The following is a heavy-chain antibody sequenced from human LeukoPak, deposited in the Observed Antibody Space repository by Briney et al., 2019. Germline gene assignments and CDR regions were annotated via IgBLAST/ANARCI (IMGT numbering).Heavy chain of an antibody. CDR3: AKEREIYSGYDPTRFYYFDY. CDR1: GFAFGSYA. J-gene: IGHJ4*02. V-gene: IGHV3-23*01. D-gene: IGHD5-12*01. Sequence: GGSLRLSCAVSGFAFGSYAMSWVRQAPGKGLEWVSAISGSGGSTYYADSVKGRFTISRDNSKNTLYLQMNSLRAEDTAVYYCAKEREIYSGYDPTRFYYFDYWGQGTLVTVSS. CDR2: ISGSGGST.